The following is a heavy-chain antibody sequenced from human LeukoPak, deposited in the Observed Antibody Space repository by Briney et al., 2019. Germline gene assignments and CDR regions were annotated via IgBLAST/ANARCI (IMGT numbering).Heavy chain of an antibody. J-gene: IGHJ4*02. CDR3: ARAITLHLLYYFDY. Sequence: QSGGSLRLSCAASGFTFDDYGMSWVRQAPGKGLEWVANIKQDGSEKYYVDSVKGRFTISRDNAKSSLYLQMNSLRAEDTAVYYCARAITLHLLYYFDYWGQGTLVTVSS. D-gene: IGHD1-14*01. CDR2: IKQDGSEK. V-gene: IGHV3-7*01. CDR1: GFTFDDYG.